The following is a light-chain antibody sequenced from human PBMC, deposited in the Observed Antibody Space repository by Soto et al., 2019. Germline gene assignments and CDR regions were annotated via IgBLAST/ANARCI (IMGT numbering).Light chain of an antibody. CDR2: GAS. J-gene: IGKJ4*01. CDR1: QSVSSN. V-gene: IGKV3-15*01. CDR3: QQYDNWPLT. Sequence: EILVTQSPDTLSVSPGERATLSCRASQSVSSNLAWYMQKPGQAPRLLIYGASTRATGIQARFSGRGSGTEFTLTISILQSEDFELYYCQQYDNWPLTFGGGTKVE.